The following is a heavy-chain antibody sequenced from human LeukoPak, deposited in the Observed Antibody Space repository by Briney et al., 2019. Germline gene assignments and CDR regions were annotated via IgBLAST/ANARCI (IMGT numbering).Heavy chain of an antibody. D-gene: IGHD1-1*01. CDR2: IYSGGST. V-gene: IGHV3-53*01. CDR3: ARDRRYFDP. Sequence: GGPLGFSCAASGFPSRRTYMGWVPRPPGKGLEWVSVIYSGGSTYYADSVKGRFTISRDNSKNTLYLQMNSLRAEDTAVYYCARDRRYFDPWGQGTLVTVSS. J-gene: IGHJ5*02. CDR1: GFPSRRTY.